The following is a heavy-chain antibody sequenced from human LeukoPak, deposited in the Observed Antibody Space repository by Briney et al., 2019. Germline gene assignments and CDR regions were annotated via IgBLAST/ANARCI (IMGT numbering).Heavy chain of an antibody. D-gene: IGHD3-10*01. J-gene: IGHJ4*02. CDR1: GGSISSYY. Sequence: SETLSLTCTVSGGSISSYYWSWIRQPPGKGLEWIGYIYYSGSTNYNPSLKSRVTISVDTSKNQFSLKLSSVTAADTAVYHCARGGRDPGAYYYGSGSYYIFDYWGQGTLVTVSS. CDR3: ARGGRDPGAYYYGSGSYYIFDY. V-gene: IGHV4-59*01. CDR2: IYYSGST.